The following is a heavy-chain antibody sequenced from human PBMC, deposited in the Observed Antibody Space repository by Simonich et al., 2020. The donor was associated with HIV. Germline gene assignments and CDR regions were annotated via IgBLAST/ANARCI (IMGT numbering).Heavy chain of an antibody. CDR1: GYTFTNYY. D-gene: IGHD6-13*01. CDR2: INPSGDIT. V-gene: IGHV1-46*01. CDR3: ARGYSSSSYYLDF. Sequence: QVQLEQSGAAVKKPGASVKVSCKTSGYTFTNYYMHWGRQAPGQGLEWIGIINPSGDITTYAQNFKGRVTMTRDTSTSTVYMELSSLRSEDTAVYYCARGYSSSSYYLDFWGQGTLVTVSS. J-gene: IGHJ4*02.